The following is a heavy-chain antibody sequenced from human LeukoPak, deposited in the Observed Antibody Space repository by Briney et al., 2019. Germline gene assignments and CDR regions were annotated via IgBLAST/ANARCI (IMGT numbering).Heavy chain of an antibody. CDR2: FSVYSGNT. CDR3: ARAEALSDNSGYYEDW. Sequence: ASVKVSCKTSGYTFTTYAINWVRQAPGQGLEWMGWFSVYSGNTDYAQKLQGRVTMTTDTSTSTAYMELRSLRSDDTAVYYCARAEALSDNSGYYEDWWGQGTLVTVSS. J-gene: IGHJ4*02. V-gene: IGHV1-18*01. D-gene: IGHD3-22*01. CDR1: GYTFTTYA.